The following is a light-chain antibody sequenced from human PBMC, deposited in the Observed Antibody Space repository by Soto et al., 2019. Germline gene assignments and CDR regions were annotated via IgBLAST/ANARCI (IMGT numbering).Light chain of an antibody. CDR1: SSDVGGYNY. Sequence: QSALTQPASVSGSPGQSIAISCTGTSSDVGGYNYVSWYQQLPGKAPKLLIYEVSNRPSGVSNRFSGSKSGNTASLTISGLQAEDEAAYYCSSYITSTTLVVFGGGTKVTVL. J-gene: IGLJ2*01. CDR3: SSYITSTTLVV. CDR2: EVS. V-gene: IGLV2-14*01.